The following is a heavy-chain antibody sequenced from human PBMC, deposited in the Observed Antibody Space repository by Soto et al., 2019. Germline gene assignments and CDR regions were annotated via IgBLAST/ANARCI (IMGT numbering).Heavy chain of an antibody. CDR3: ARVRTYYYGSGSSPPYAFDI. Sequence: SETLSLTCAVYGGSFSGYYWSWIRQPPGKGLEWIGEINHSGSTNYNPSIKSRVTISVDTSKNQFSLKLSSVTAADTAVYYCARVRTYYYGSGSSPPYAFDIWGQGTMVTVSS. V-gene: IGHV4-34*01. J-gene: IGHJ3*02. CDR1: GGSFSGYY. CDR2: INHSGST. D-gene: IGHD3-10*01.